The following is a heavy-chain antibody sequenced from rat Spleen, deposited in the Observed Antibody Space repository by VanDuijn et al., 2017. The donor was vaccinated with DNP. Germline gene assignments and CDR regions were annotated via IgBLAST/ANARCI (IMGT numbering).Heavy chain of an antibody. Sequence: EVQLVESGGGLVQPGRSLKLPCAASGFTFSDYYMAWVRQAPTKGLEWVTTIGYDGITTYYRDSVKGRFSISRDTAKTTLYLQMDSLRSEDTATYFCARHGRVTTVATYWYFDFWGPGTMVTVSS. J-gene: IGHJ1*01. V-gene: IGHV5-7*01. CDR1: GFTFSDYY. CDR2: IGYDGITT. D-gene: IGHD1-3*01. CDR3: ARHGRVTTVATYWYFDF.